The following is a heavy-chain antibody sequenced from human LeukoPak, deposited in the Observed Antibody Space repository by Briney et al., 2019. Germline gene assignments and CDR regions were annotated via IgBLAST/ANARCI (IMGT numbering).Heavy chain of an antibody. Sequence: ASVKVSCKASGYTFTSYYMHWVRQAPGQGLEWMGIINPSGGSTSYAQKFQGRVTTTRDTSTSTVYMELSSLRSEDTAVYYCARTQWLKIKFDYWGQGTLVTVSS. CDR2: INPSGGST. J-gene: IGHJ4*02. D-gene: IGHD6-19*01. CDR3: ARTQWLKIKFDY. V-gene: IGHV1-46*01. CDR1: GYTFTSYY.